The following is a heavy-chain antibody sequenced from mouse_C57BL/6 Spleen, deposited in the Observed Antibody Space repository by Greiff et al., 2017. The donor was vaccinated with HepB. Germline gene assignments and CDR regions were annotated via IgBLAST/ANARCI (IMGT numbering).Heavy chain of an antibody. CDR3: ARSYGSGYGWYFDV. CDR1: GYTFTSYW. CDR2: IHPNSGST. D-gene: IGHD1-1*01. Sequence: QVQLQQPGAELVKPGASVKLSCKASGYTFTSYWMHWVKQRPGQGLEWIGMIHPNSGSTNYNKKFKSKATLTVDKSSSTAYMQHSSLTSEDSAVYYGARSYGSGYGWYFDVWGTGTTVTVSS. V-gene: IGHV1-64*01. J-gene: IGHJ1*03.